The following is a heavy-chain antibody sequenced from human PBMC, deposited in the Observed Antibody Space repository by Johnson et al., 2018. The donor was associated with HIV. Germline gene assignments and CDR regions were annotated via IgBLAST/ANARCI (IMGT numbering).Heavy chain of an antibody. J-gene: IGHJ3*02. CDR2: ISYDGSNK. CDR3: AREIPQQWRVRRGAFDI. Sequence: QVQLVESGGGVVQPGRSLRLSCAASGFTFSSYAMHWVRQAPGKGLEWVAVISYDGSNKYYADSVKGRFTISRDNSKNTLYLQMNSLRAEDTAGDYCAREIPQQWRVRRGAFDIWGQGTMVTVSS. CDR1: GFTFSSYA. V-gene: IGHV3-30*04. D-gene: IGHD6-19*01.